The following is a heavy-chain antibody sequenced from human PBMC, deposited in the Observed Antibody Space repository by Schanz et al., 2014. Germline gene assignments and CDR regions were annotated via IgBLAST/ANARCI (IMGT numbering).Heavy chain of an antibody. Sequence: VQLVESGGGVVQPGGSLRLSCVVSGFTVSSDHMSWVRQAPGKGLEWVSTIYASGATYYADSVKRRFTISRDISKNTLHLQVTSLRAEDTSVYFCARVRRRIATPSTPSFRNYYYYAMDVWGQGTTVTVSS. CDR1: GFTVSSDH. CDR3: ARVRRRIATPSTPSFRNYYYYAMDV. V-gene: IGHV3-66*01. J-gene: IGHJ6*02. D-gene: IGHD6-13*01. CDR2: IYASGAT.